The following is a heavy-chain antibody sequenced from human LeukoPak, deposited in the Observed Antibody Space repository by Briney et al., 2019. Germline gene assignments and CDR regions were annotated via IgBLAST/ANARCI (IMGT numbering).Heavy chain of an antibody. D-gene: IGHD3-10*01. CDR3: VGGGTMIRGVIEY. Sequence: GSLRLSCAASGFTFSSYAMNWVRQAPGKGLEWVSAISGTGDSTYYADSVKGRFTISRDNSKNTLYLQMNSLRAEDTAVYYCVGGGTMIRGVIEYWGQGTLVTVSS. V-gene: IGHV3-23*01. CDR1: GFTFSSYA. J-gene: IGHJ4*02. CDR2: ISGTGDST.